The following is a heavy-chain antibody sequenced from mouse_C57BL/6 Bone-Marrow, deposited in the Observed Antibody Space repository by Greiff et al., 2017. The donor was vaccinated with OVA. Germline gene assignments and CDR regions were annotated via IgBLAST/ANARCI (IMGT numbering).Heavy chain of an antibody. Sequence: EVQVVESGGDLVKPGGSLKLSCAASGFTFSSYGMSWVRQTPDKRLEWVATISSGGCYTYYPDSVKGRFTISRDNAKNTLYLQMSSLKSEDTAMYYCARQPYFDYWGQGTTLTVSS. J-gene: IGHJ2*01. CDR1: GFTFSSYG. V-gene: IGHV5-6*01. CDR3: ARQPYFDY. CDR2: ISSGGCYT.